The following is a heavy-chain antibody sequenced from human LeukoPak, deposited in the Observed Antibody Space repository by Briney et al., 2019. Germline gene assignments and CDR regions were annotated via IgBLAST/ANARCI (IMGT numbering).Heavy chain of an antibody. D-gene: IGHD2-2*02. Sequence: GGSLRLSCTASGFTLSDAWMHWVRQAPGKGLEWVGRIKSKSHGGATDSAAPVKGRFAVSRDDSKDTLYLQMDSLKTEDTAVYYCYTDTYWGQGTLVAVSS. CDR2: IKSKSHGGAT. J-gene: IGHJ4*02. CDR1: GFTLSDAW. V-gene: IGHV3-15*01. CDR3: YTDTY.